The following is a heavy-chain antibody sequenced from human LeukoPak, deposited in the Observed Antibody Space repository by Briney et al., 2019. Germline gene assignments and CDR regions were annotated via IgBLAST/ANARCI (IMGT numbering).Heavy chain of an antibody. J-gene: IGHJ5*02. Sequence: PSETLSLTCAVYGGSFSGYYWSWIRQPPGKGLAWIVEINHSGSTNYNPSLKSRVTISVDTSKNQFSLKLSSVTAADTAVYYCARGKYYYGSGRRGWFDPRGQGTLVTVSS. CDR2: INHSGST. CDR1: GGSFSGYY. V-gene: IGHV4-34*01. D-gene: IGHD3-10*01. CDR3: ARGKYYYGSGRRGWFDP.